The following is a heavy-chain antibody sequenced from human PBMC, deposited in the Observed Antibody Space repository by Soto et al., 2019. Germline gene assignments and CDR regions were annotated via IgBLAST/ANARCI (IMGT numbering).Heavy chain of an antibody. V-gene: IGHV3-21*01. Sequence: GGSLRLSCAASGFTFSSYSMNWVRQAPGKGLEWVSSISSSSSYICYADSVKGRFTISRDNAKNSLYLQMNSLRAEDTAVYYCARDGYNAGAFDIWGQGTMVTVSS. CDR3: ARDGYNAGAFDI. J-gene: IGHJ3*02. CDR1: GFTFSSYS. CDR2: ISSSSSYI. D-gene: IGHD5-12*01.